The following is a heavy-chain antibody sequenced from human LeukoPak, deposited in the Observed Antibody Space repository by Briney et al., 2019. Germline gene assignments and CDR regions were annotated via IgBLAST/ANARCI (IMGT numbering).Heavy chain of an antibody. J-gene: IGHJ3*02. CDR3: AKDTARYSGSYPDI. V-gene: IGHV3-23*01. CDR1: GFTFSSYA. D-gene: IGHD1-26*01. CDR2: ISGSGGST. Sequence: GGSLRLSCAASGFTFSSYAMSWVRQALGKGLEWVSAISGSGGSTYYADSVKGRFTISRDNSKNTLYLQMNSLRAEDTAVYYCAKDTARYSGSYPDIWGQGTMVTVSS.